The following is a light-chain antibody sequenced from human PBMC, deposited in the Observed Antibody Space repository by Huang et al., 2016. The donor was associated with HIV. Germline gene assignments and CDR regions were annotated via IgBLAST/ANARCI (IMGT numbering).Light chain of an antibody. CDR3: MEALQTPYT. J-gene: IGKJ2*01. CDR2: LGS. Sequence: VVMTQSPLSLPVPPGEPASISCRSSPSRRHRNGLNSVDGYLQKPGQSPQLLIHLGSSRASGVPDRFSGGGSGTDFSLNISRVEAEDAGIYYCMEALQTPYTFGQGTKLEI. CDR1: PSRRHRNGLNS. V-gene: IGKV2-28*01.